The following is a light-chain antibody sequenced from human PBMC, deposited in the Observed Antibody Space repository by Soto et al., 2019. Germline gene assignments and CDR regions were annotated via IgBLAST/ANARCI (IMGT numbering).Light chain of an antibody. J-gene: IGKJ4*01. CDR1: QPIFTS. CDR3: HKYKCYSAHGLT. V-gene: IGKV1-5*01. CDR2: DAS. Sequence: DIQMAQSPSALFASIGDRVSVTCRVSQPIFTSWAWYQQKPGKAPKLMIYDASVLQTGVPSRFSGFSSGTDITLTLSGLHPDDVAPYFSHKYKCYSAHGLTCGGGTTVGIK.